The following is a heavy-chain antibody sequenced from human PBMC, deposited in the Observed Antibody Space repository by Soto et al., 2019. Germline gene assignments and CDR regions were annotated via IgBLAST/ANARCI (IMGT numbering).Heavy chain of an antibody. CDR2: SGAYNGNT. Sequence: QVQLVQSGAEVKKPGDSVKVSCRTSGYTFTNYGLSWVRQAPGQGLEWMGWSGAYNGNTKFAQKFQGRVTMTTDTSTSTAYMELRSLRSDDTAVYYCARGDNYDSSGYYPGDYWGQGTLVTVSS. J-gene: IGHJ4*02. CDR3: ARGDNYDSSGYYPGDY. V-gene: IGHV1-18*01. CDR1: GYTFTNYG. D-gene: IGHD3-22*01.